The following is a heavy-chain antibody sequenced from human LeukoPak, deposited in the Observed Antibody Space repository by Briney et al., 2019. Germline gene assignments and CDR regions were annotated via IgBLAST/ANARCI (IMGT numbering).Heavy chain of an antibody. V-gene: IGHV4-31*03. Sequence: PSETLSLTCTVSGGSISSGGYYWSWIRQHPGRGLEWIGYIYYSGSTYYNPSLKSRVTISVDTSKNQFSLKLSSVTAADTAVYHCARGQHYYDSSGYALRDALDIWGQGTMVTVSS. CDR2: IYYSGST. CDR1: GGSISSGGYY. J-gene: IGHJ3*02. CDR3: ARGQHYYDSSGYALRDALDI. D-gene: IGHD3-22*01.